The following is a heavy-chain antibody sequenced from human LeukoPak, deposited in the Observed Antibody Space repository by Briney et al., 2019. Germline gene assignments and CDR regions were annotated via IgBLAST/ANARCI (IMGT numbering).Heavy chain of an antibody. D-gene: IGHD2-8*01. J-gene: IGHJ6*03. Sequence: KASETLSLTCTVSGGSISSGGYYWSWIRQHPGKGLEWIGYIYYSGSTYYNPSLKNRVTISVDTSKNQFSLKLSSVTAADTAVYYCARWDGYCTNGVCYGNMDVWGKGTTVTVSS. CDR3: ARWDGYCTNGVCYGNMDV. CDR1: GGSISSGGYY. V-gene: IGHV4-31*03. CDR2: IYYSGST.